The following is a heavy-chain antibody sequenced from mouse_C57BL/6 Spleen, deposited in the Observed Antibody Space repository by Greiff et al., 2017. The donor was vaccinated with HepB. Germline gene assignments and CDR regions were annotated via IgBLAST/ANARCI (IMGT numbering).Heavy chain of an antibody. D-gene: IGHD1-1*01. CDR3: ARNRITSGDYAMDY. J-gene: IGHJ4*01. CDR2: IWTGGGT. V-gene: IGHV2-9-1*01. CDR1: GFSLTSYA. Sequence: QVQLQQSGPGLVAPSQSLSITCTVSGFSLTSYAISWVRQPPGKGLEWLGVIWTGGGTNYNSALKSRLSISKDNSKSQVFLKMNSLQTDDTARYYCARNRITSGDYAMDYWGQGTSVTVSS.